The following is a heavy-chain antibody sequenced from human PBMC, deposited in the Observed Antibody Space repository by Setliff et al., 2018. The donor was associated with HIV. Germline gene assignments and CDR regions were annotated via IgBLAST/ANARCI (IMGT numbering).Heavy chain of an antibody. D-gene: IGHD3-10*01. CDR1: GYIFSSYT. CDR3: ATGKLSGSVSPIYNWFDP. CDR2: INTANYKT. V-gene: IGHV1-3*04. Sequence: ASVKVSCKASGYIFSSYTMHWVRQAPGQRLEWMGWINTANYKTKYSQKFQGRVTITSDTSTDTAYMELSRLRSEDTAVYYCATGKLSGSVSPIYNWFDPWGQGTLVTVSS. J-gene: IGHJ5*02.